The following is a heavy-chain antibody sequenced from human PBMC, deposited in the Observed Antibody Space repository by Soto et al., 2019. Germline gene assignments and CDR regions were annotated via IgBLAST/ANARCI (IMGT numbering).Heavy chain of an antibody. D-gene: IGHD2-15*01. Sequence: PGGSLRLSCAASGFTFSSYAMSWVRQAPGKGLEWVSTISGSGGSTYYSDSVKGRFTISRDNSKNTLSLQMNSLRAEDTAVYYCAKGDIVVLPTNYGMDVWGQGTTVTVSS. J-gene: IGHJ6*02. CDR3: AKGDIVVLPTNYGMDV. CDR1: GFTFSSYA. V-gene: IGHV3-23*01. CDR2: ISGSGGST.